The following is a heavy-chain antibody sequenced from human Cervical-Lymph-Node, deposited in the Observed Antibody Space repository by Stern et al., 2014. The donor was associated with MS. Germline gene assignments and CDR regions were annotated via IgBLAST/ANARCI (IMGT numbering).Heavy chain of an antibody. V-gene: IGHV1-18*01. J-gene: IGHJ3*01. CDR2: ISVYNGGT. D-gene: IGHD1-14*01. CDR1: GYTFTSYG. CDR3: ARKNPSDV. Sequence: VQLEASGGEVKKPGASVKVSCKAAGYTFTSYGISWVRQAPGQGLEWLGWISVYNGGTVYAEKVQDRVTMTADTSTSTAYMELRSLTSDDTAVYYCARKNPSDVWGQGTMVIVSS.